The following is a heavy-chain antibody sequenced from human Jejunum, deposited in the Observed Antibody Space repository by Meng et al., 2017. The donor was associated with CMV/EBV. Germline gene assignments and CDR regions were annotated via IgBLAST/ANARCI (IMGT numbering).Heavy chain of an antibody. CDR1: GGSIRNDQW. J-gene: IGHJ4*02. V-gene: IGHV4-4*02. CDR2: IYHSGRT. CDR3: TTLYGDSIS. D-gene: IGHD4-17*01. Sequence: QVQLQESGPVLVKPSVTLSLPCDVAGGSIRNDQWGSWVRQAPGKGLEWIGEIYHSGRTNYNPSVKSRVSMSVDKSQNHFSLRLSSVTAADTAVYYCTTLYGDSISWGQGTLVTVSS.